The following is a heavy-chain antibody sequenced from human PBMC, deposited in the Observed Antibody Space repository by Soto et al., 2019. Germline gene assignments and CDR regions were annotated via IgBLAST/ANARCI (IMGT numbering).Heavy chain of an antibody. J-gene: IGHJ5*02. CDR1: GFTVSNTY. CDR2: IYTAGGT. CDR3: ARALPVAKGGFDP. Sequence: GGSLRLSCAASGFTVSNTYMTWVRQPPGKGLECVSVIYTAGGTNYADSVRGRFIISRDNSKNTLYLQMNSLRAEDTAVYYCARALPVAKGGFDPWGQGTLVTVSS. D-gene: IGHD2-2*01. V-gene: IGHV3-53*01.